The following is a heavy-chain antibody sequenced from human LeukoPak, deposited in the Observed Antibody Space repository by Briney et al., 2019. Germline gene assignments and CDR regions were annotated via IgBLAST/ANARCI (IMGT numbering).Heavy chain of an antibody. V-gene: IGHV1-18*01. CDR3: ARRRTAYYYDSSGYSLRYNWFDP. CDR1: GYTFTSYG. D-gene: IGHD3-22*01. Sequence: ASVKVSCKASGYTFTSYGISWVRQAPGQGLEWMGWISAYNGNTNYAQKLQGRVTMTTDTSTSTAHMELRSLRSDDTAVYYCARRRTAYYYDSSGYSLRYNWFDPWGQGTLVTVSS. CDR2: ISAYNGNT. J-gene: IGHJ5*02.